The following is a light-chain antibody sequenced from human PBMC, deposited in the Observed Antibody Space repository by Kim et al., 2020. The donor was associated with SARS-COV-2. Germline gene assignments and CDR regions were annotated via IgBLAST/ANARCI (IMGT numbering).Light chain of an antibody. CDR3: AAWDDSLNGVV. CDR1: NSNIGSNT. Sequence: QSVLTQPPSASGTPGQRVTISCSGVNSNIGSNTVSWYQQLPGAAPKLLIYTDNQRPSGVPDRFSGSKSGTSASLAISGLQSEDEADYYCAAWDDSLNGVVFGGGTQLTVL. V-gene: IGLV1-44*01. CDR2: TDN. J-gene: IGLJ2*01.